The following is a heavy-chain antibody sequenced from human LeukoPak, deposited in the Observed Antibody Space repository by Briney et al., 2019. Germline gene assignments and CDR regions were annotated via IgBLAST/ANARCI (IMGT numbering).Heavy chain of an antibody. CDR1: GGSFSGYY. Sequence: SETLSLTCAVYGGSFSGYYWSWIRQPPGKGLEWIGEINHSGSTNYNPSLKSRVTISVDTSKNQFSLELSSVTAADTAVYYCARGYGSGSSYYYYGMDVWGQGTTVTVSS. J-gene: IGHJ6*02. D-gene: IGHD3-10*01. CDR2: INHSGST. CDR3: ARGYGSGSSYYYYGMDV. V-gene: IGHV4-34*01.